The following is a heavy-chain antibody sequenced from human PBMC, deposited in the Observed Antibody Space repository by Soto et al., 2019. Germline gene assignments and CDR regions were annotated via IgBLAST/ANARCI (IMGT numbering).Heavy chain of an antibody. Sequence: QLQLQESGPGLVKPSETLSLTCTVSGDSISNSRYYWGWIRQSPGKGLEWIGTIYFSGSTYYNPSLKSRLTISVDTSKNQFSLKLSSVTASDTAVYYCARQWAAAGPPDCWGQGTLVTVSA. J-gene: IGHJ4*02. CDR2: IYFSGST. V-gene: IGHV4-39*01. CDR1: GDSISNSRYY. D-gene: IGHD6-13*01. CDR3: ARQWAAAGPPDC.